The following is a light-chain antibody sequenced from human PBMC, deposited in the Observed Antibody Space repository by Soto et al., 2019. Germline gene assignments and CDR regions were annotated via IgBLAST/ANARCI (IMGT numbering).Light chain of an antibody. CDR2: DVS. V-gene: IGLV2-11*01. Sequence: QSALTQPRSVSGSPGQSVTISCTGTSSDVGGYNYVSWYQQHPGKAPKLMIYDVSKRPSGVPDRFSGSKSGNTASLTISGLQAEDEADYYCCSFAGRYTFVFGGRTKLTVL. J-gene: IGLJ2*01. CDR1: SSDVGGYNY. CDR3: CSFAGRYTFV.